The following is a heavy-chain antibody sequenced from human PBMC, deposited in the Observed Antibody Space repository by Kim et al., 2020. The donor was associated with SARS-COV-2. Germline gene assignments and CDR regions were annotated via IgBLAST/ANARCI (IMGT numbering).Heavy chain of an antibody. J-gene: IGHJ4*02. CDR2: ISSSSTI. CDR1: GFTFSSYS. Sequence: GGSLRLSCAASGFTFSSYSMNWVRQAPGKGLEWVSYISSSSTIYYADSVKGRFTISRDNAKNSLYLQMNSLRDEDTAVYYCARDPPTYYYGSGSKSESGYWGQGTLVTVSS. CDR3: ARDPPTYYYGSGSKSESGY. D-gene: IGHD3-10*01. V-gene: IGHV3-48*02.